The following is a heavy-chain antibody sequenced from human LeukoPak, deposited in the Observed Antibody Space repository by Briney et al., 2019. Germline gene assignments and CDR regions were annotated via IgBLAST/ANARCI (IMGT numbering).Heavy chain of an antibody. V-gene: IGHV3-9*01. CDR2: ISWNSGSI. CDR1: GFTFDDYA. CDR3: ARDPYYYDSRDVSRIDY. Sequence: GGSLRLSCAASGFTFDDYAMPWVRQAPGKGLEWVSGISWNSGSIGYADSVKGRFTISRDNAKNSLYLQMNSLRAEDTAVYYCARDPYYYDSRDVSRIDYWGQGTLVTVSS. J-gene: IGHJ4*02. D-gene: IGHD3-22*01.